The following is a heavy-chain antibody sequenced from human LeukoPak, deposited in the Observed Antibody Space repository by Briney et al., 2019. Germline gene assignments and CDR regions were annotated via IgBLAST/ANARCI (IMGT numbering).Heavy chain of an antibody. CDR3: AKDPYQLPPSWFDP. J-gene: IGHJ5*02. CDR1: GFTFSSYG. CDR2: IRYDGSNK. Sequence: SGGSLRLSCAASGFTFSSYGMHWVRQAPGKGLEWVAFIRYDGSNKYYADSVKGQFTISRDNSKNTLYLQMNILRAEDTAVYYCAKDPYQLPPSWFDPWGQGTLVTVSS. D-gene: IGHD2-2*01. V-gene: IGHV3-30*02.